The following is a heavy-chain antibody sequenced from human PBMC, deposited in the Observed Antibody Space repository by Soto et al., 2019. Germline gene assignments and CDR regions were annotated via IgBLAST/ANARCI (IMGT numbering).Heavy chain of an antibody. Sequence: SETLSLTCTVSGGSISSYYWSWIRQPPGKGLEWIGYIYYSGSTNYNPSLKSRVTISVDTSKNQFSLKLSSVTAADTAVYYCARATIFGVVPLYYYYGMDVWGQGTTVTVSS. CDR2: IYYSGST. J-gene: IGHJ6*02. V-gene: IGHV4-59*01. CDR3: ARATIFGVVPLYYYYGMDV. D-gene: IGHD3-3*01. CDR1: GGSISSYY.